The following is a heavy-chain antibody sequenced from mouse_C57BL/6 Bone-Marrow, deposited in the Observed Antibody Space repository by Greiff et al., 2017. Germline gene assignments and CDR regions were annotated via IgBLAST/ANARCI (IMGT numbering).Heavy chain of an antibody. CDR2: INPNNGGT. CDR1: GYTFTDYN. V-gene: IGHV1-18*01. Sequence: EVQLQQSGPELVKPGASVKIPCKASGYTFTDYNMDWVKQSHGKSLEWIGDINPNNGGTIYNQKFKGKATLTVDKSSSTAYMELRSLTSEDTAVYCCARSRLRPPWYFDVWGTGTTVTVSS. J-gene: IGHJ1*03. CDR3: ARSRLRPPWYFDV. D-gene: IGHD2-4*01.